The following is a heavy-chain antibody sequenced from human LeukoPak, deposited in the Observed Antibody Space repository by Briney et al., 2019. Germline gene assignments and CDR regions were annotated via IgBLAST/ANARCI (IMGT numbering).Heavy chain of an antibody. CDR3: ARDTPSLNYYGPGSSEYFQH. D-gene: IGHD3-10*01. CDR2: INHSGST. V-gene: IGHV4-34*01. J-gene: IGHJ1*01. Sequence: SETLSLTCAVYGGSFSGYYWSWIRQPPGKGLEWIGEINHSGSTNYNPSLKSRVTISVDTSKNQFSLKLSSVTAADTAVYYCARDTPSLNYYGPGSSEYFQHWGQGTLVTVSS. CDR1: GGSFSGYY.